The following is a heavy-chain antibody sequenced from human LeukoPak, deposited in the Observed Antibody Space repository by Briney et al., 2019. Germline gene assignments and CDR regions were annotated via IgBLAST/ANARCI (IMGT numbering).Heavy chain of an antibody. D-gene: IGHD6-19*01. Sequence: GGSPRLSCAASGFTFSNYYMTWIRQAPGKGLQWISFISDSGNTIYYADSVEGRFTISRDNAKNSLYLQMHSLRAEDTAMYYCARSTLPGRSGRTEFFQHWGQGTLVTACS. CDR2: ISDSGNTI. V-gene: IGHV3-11*01. CDR3: ARSTLPGRSGRTEFFQH. J-gene: IGHJ1*01. CDR1: GFTFSNYY.